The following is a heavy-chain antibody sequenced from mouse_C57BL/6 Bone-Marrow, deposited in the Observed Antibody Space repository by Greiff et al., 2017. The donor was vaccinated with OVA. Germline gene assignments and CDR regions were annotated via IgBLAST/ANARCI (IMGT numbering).Heavy chain of an antibody. J-gene: IGHJ2*01. V-gene: IGHV1-69*01. CDR1: GYTFTSYW. CDR2: IDPSDSST. D-gene: IGHD1-1*01. Sequence: QVQLQQPGAELVMPGASVKLSCKASGYTFTSYWMHWVKQRPGQGLEWIGEIDPSDSSTNYNQKFKGKSILTVDKSSSTAYMQLSSLTSEDSSVYYCASYGSKAYWGQGTTLTVSS. CDR3: ASYGSKAY.